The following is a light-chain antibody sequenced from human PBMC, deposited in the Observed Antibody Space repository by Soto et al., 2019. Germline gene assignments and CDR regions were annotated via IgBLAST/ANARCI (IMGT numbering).Light chain of an antibody. CDR2: AAS. J-gene: IGKJ5*01. Sequence: EIVLTQSPGALSLSPGDRATLSCWASESIGDYLAWYQQRPGQAPRLLIYAASRRASGTPHRFSGSGSERAFTLAISGLEPADFGVYYCQQYVTSPSSTVGQGTRLESK. V-gene: IGKV3-20*01. CDR3: QQYVTSPSST. CDR1: ESIGDY.